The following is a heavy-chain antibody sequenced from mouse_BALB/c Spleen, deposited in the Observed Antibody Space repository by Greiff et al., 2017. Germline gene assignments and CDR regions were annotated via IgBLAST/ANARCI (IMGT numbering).Heavy chain of an antibody. CDR2: ISSGGST. J-gene: IGHJ4*01. D-gene: IGHD2-1*01. Sequence: EVKLVESGGDLVKPGGSLKLSCAASGFTFSSYAMSWVRQTPEKRLEWVASISSGGSTYYPDSVKGRFTISRDNARNILYLQMSSLRSEDTAMYYCAREDYGNSYAMDYWGQGTSVTVSS. CDR3: AREDYGNSYAMDY. CDR1: GFTFSSYA. V-gene: IGHV5-6-5*01.